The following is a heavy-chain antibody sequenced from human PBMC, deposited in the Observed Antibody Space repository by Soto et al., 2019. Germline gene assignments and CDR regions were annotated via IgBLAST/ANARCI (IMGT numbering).Heavy chain of an antibody. CDR2: INHSGST. V-gene: IGHV4-34*01. CDR1: GGSFSGYY. Sequence: SETLSLTCAVYGGSFSGYYWSWIRQPPGKGLEWIGEINHSGSTNYNPSLKSRVTISVDTSKNQFSLKLSSVTAADTAGYYCARGEVAARRGVVYYYYGMEVCGQGTTVT. CDR3: ARGEVAARRGVVYYYYGMEV. D-gene: IGHD6-25*01. J-gene: IGHJ6*02.